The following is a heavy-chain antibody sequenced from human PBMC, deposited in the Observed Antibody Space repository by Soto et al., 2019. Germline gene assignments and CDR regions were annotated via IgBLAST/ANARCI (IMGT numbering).Heavy chain of an antibody. CDR1: GGSLSGYY. Sequence: SETLSLTCAVYGGSLSGYYWSWIRQTPGKGLEWIAEINHSASTSYNPSLKSRATISLDASKNQISLRLSSVTAADTAVYYWTRRQTVVVAATRHYYYGLDVWGHGTTVTVSS. D-gene: IGHD2-15*01. V-gene: IGHV4-34*01. J-gene: IGHJ6*02. CDR3: TRRQTVVVAATRHYYYGLDV. CDR2: INHSAST.